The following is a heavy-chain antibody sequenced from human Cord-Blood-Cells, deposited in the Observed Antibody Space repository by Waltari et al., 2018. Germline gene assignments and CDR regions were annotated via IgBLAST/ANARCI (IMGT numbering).Heavy chain of an antibody. CDR1: GFSLSTSGMC. J-gene: IGHJ6*02. CDR2: IDWEDDK. D-gene: IGHD6-6*01. Sequence: QVTLRESGPALVKPTQTLTLTCTFSGFSLSTSGMCVSWIRQPPGKALEWLALIDWEDDKYYSTSLKTRLTISKDTAKNQVVLTMTNMDPVDTATYYCARIVRYSSSYYYYGMDVWGQGTTVTVSS. CDR3: ARIVRYSSSYYYYGMDV. V-gene: IGHV2-70*01.